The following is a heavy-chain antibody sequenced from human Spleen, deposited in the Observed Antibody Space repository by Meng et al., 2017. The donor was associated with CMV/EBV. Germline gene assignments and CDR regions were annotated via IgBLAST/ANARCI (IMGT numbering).Heavy chain of an antibody. V-gene: IGHV4-39*07. Sequence: SETLSLTCTVSGGSISSSSYYWGWIRQPPGKGLEWIGSIYYSGSTNYNPSLKSRVTISVDTSKNQFSLKLSSVTAADTAVYYCARGDRSYYDFWSGYHSLGYYGMDVWGQGTTVTVSS. D-gene: IGHD3-3*01. CDR2: IYYSGST. CDR3: ARGDRSYYDFWSGYHSLGYYGMDV. CDR1: GGSISSSSYY. J-gene: IGHJ6*02.